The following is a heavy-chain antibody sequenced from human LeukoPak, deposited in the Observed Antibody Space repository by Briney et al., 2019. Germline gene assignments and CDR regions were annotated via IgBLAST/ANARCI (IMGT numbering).Heavy chain of an antibody. J-gene: IGHJ6*02. CDR2: IYSGGST. D-gene: IGHD3-10*01. V-gene: IGHV3-66*01. Sequence: GGSLRLSCAASGFTVSSNCMSWVRQAPGKGLEWVSVIYSGGSTYYADSVKGRFTISRDNSKNTLYLQMNSLRAEDTAVYYCARAYGSGAYGMDVWGQGTTVTVSS. CDR1: GFTVSSNC. CDR3: ARAYGSGAYGMDV.